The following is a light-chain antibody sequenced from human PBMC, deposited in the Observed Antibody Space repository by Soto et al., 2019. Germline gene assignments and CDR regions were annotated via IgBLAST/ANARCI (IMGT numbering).Light chain of an antibody. CDR3: LLYFTGPHLV. V-gene: IGLV7-43*01. CDR1: TEEACSVNY. Sequence: QSVVTQQPSLTVSPRRPVTRTGTFSTEEACSVNYSTWYQKKPGQAPRALISSTNKIHSWTPARFSGSILGSKAALTLSCVQPEDEAECFCLLYFTGPHLVFGGGTKVTV. CDR2: STN. J-gene: IGLJ3*02.